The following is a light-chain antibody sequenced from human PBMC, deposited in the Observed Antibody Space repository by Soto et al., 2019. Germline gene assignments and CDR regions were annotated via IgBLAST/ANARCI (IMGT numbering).Light chain of an antibody. CDR1: RNINRK. Sequence: EIVMTQSPATLSVSPGERATLSCRASRNINRKLAWYQQKPGQAPRLLISGASTRATGIPARFSGSGSGTEFTLTISSLQSEDFAVYYCQQYYDYPPLIFGGGTRWIS. CDR2: GAS. J-gene: IGKJ4*01. CDR3: QQYYDYPPLI. V-gene: IGKV3-15*01.